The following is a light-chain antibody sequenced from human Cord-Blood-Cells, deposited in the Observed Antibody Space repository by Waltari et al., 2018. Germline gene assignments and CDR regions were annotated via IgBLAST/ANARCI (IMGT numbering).Light chain of an antibody. Sequence: QSALTQPPSASGSPGQPVTISCTGPRRDVGGYNHVSWYQQHPGKAPKLMIYEVSKRPSGVPDRFSGSKSGNPASLTVSGLQAEDEADYYCSSYAGSNNLVFGGGTKLTVL. CDR1: RRDVGGYNH. CDR3: SSYAGSNNLV. J-gene: IGLJ2*01. CDR2: EVS. V-gene: IGLV2-8*01.